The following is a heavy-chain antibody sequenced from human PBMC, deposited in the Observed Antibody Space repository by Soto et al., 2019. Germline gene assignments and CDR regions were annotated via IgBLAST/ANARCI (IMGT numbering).Heavy chain of an antibody. CDR3: VIDLLHNTVTTCGS. CDR2: ISYHGNDK. V-gene: IGHV3-30*03. Sequence: QVQLVESGGGVVQPGRSLRLSCAASGFTFSSYGMHWVRQAPGTGLEWVAVISYHGNDKYYADSVKGRFTISRDTFKITLYLRMSSLRAEDTAISFCVIDLLHNTVTTCGSWGQGTLVTVSS. D-gene: IGHD4-17*01. CDR1: GFTFSSYG. J-gene: IGHJ5*02.